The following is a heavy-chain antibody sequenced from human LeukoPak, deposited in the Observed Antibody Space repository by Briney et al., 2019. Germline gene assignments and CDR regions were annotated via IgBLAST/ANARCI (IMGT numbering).Heavy chain of an antibody. J-gene: IGHJ4*02. D-gene: IGHD7-27*01. CDR2: MSPNSGDT. CDR1: GYTFTSYD. CDR3: ARGPPNWGHDY. V-gene: IGHV1-8*01. Sequence: ASVKVSCKASGYTFTSYDFTWVRQATGQRPEWMGWMSPNSGDTGYAQKFQDRVTMTRNTSISTAYMELSSLRSDDTAVYYCARGPPNWGHDYWGPGTLVTVSS.